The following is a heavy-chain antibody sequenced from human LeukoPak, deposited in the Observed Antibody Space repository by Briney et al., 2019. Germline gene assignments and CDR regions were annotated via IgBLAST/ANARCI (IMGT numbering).Heavy chain of an antibody. D-gene: IGHD5-12*01. CDR1: GFPLSSYN. CDR2: ISGSGGST. Sequence: GVPQTLSCAASGFPLSSYNMHWPRHARGKGRECVTAISGSGGSTYYADSLKGRFTISRDNSKNTLYLQMNSMRAEDTAVYYCAKGAYSGYEYYFDYWGQGTLVTVSS. J-gene: IGHJ4*02. V-gene: IGHV3-23*01. CDR3: AKGAYSGYEYYFDY.